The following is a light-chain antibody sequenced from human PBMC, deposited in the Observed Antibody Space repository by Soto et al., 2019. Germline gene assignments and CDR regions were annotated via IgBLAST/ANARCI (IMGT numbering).Light chain of an antibody. J-gene: IGLJ3*02. CDR2: EGT. Sequence: QSALTQPASVSGSPGQSITISCTGTSSDVGSYNLVSWYQQHPGKAPKLMIYEGTKRPSGVSNRFSGSKSANTASLTISGLQPEDEADYYCCSFAGSTTFEVFGGGTKLTVL. V-gene: IGLV2-23*03. CDR1: SSDVGSYNL. CDR3: CSFAGSTTFEV.